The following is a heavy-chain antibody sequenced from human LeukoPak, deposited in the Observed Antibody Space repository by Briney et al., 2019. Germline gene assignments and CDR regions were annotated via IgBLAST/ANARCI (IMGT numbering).Heavy chain of an antibody. J-gene: IGHJ4*02. CDR2: IYYSGST. D-gene: IGHD1-26*01. V-gene: IGHV4-39*01. CDR3: ANYGSYIFQ. CDR1: GGSISSSSYF. Sequence: SETLSLTCIVSGGSISSSSYFWGWIRQPPGKGLEWIGSIYYSGSTYYNPSLKSRVTISVDTSKNQFSLKLSSETAADTAVYYCANYGSYIFQWGQGTLVTVSS.